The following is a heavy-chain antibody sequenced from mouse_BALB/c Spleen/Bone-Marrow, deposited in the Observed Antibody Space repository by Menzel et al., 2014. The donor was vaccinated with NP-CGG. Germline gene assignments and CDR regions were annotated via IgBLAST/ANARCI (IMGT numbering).Heavy chain of an antibody. D-gene: IGHD1-1*01. CDR2: ISNGGGST. J-gene: IGHJ4*01. Sequence: EVKLVESGGGLVQPGGSLKLSCAASGFTFSSCTMSWVRQTPEKRLEWVAYISNGGGSTYYPVTVKGRFTISRDNAKNTLYLQMSSLKSEDTAMYYCARHGYYGSRAMDYWGQGTSVTVSS. CDR3: ARHGYYGSRAMDY. V-gene: IGHV5-12-2*01. CDR1: GFTFSSCT.